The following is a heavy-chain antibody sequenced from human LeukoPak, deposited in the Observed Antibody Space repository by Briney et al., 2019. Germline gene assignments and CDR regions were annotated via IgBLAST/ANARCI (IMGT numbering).Heavy chain of an antibody. V-gene: IGHV1-18*04. Sequence: GASVKVSCKSSGYSFTSYGINWVRQAPGQGLEWMGWISTDNGNTDYAQNLQGRVTMTTDTSTSTAYMEVRSLRSDDTAVYYCARAYSYGYGQLDYWGQGTLVTVSS. J-gene: IGHJ4*02. CDR3: ARAYSYGYGQLDY. D-gene: IGHD5-18*01. CDR1: GYSFTSYG. CDR2: ISTDNGNT.